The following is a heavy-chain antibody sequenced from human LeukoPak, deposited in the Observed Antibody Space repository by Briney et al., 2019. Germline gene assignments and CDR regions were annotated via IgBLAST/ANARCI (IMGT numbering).Heavy chain of an antibody. CDR2: ISWDGGST. D-gene: IGHD2-15*01. CDR1: GFTFDDYA. CDR3: AKDISQRCSGGSCYSDVVFQH. Sequence: AGESLRLSCAASGFTFDDYAMHWVRQAPGKGLEWVSLISWDGGSTYYADSVKGRFTISRDNSKNSLYLQMNSLRAEDTALYYCAKDISQRCSGGSCYSDVVFQHWGQGTLVTVSS. J-gene: IGHJ1*01. V-gene: IGHV3-43D*04.